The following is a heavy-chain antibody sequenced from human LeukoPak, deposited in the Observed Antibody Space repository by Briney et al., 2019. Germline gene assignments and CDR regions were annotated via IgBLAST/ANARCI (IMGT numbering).Heavy chain of an antibody. V-gene: IGHV3-13*01. CDR3: ARGYSGYDVFDY. Sequence: GGSLRLSCAASGFTFSSYDMHWVRQATGIGLEWVSAIGTAGDTYYPGSVKGRFTISRENAKNSLYLQMNSLRAGDTAVYYCARGYSGYDVFDYWGQGTLVTVSS. CDR2: IGTAGDT. D-gene: IGHD5-12*01. J-gene: IGHJ4*02. CDR1: GFTFSSYD.